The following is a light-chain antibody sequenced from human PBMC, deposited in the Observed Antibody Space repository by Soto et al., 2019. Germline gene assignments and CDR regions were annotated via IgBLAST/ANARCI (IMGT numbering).Light chain of an antibody. V-gene: IGKV1-27*01. Sequence: QMTQSPSSLSASVGDSVTITCRANQGISNYLAWYQKKPGKVPKLLIYSASTLQSGVPSRFSGNISEPDFTLTISGLQPEDFATYYCQKYNLAPTFGPGTKVDFK. CDR2: SAS. J-gene: IGKJ3*01. CDR3: QKYNLAPT. CDR1: QGISNY.